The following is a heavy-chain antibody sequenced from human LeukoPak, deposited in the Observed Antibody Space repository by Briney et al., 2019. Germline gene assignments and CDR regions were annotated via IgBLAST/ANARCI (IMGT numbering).Heavy chain of an antibody. J-gene: IGHJ6*03. V-gene: IGHV1-46*01. D-gene: IGHD2-15*01. CDR1: GYTFTSYY. CDR3: ARGYCSGGSCPYYYYYMDV. Sequence: ASVKVSCKASGYTFTSYYMHWVRQAPGQGLEWMGIINPSGGSTSYAQKFQGRVTMTRDTSISTAYMELSRLRSDDTAVYYCARGYCSGGSCPYYYYYMDVWGKGTTVTISS. CDR2: INPSGGST.